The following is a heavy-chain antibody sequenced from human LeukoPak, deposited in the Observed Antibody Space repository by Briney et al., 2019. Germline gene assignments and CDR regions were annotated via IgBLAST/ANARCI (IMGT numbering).Heavy chain of an antibody. CDR3: AREPHYYDSSGTDY. CDR2: IKQDGSEK. Sequence: GGSLRLSCAASGFTFSSYWMSWVRQAPGKGLEWVANIKQDGSEKYYVDSVKGRFTISRDNAKNSLYLQMNSLRAEDTAVYYCAREPHYYDSSGTDYWGQGTLVTVSS. J-gene: IGHJ4*02. V-gene: IGHV3-7*03. D-gene: IGHD3-22*01. CDR1: GFTFSSYW.